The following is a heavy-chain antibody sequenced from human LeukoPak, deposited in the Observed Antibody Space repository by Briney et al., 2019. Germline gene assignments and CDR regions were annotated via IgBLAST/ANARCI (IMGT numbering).Heavy chain of an antibody. V-gene: IGHV4-34*01. CDR3: ARVKNRIAAAGTGWFDP. CDR1: GVSFSGYY. J-gene: IGHJ5*02. D-gene: IGHD6-13*01. CDR2: INHSGST. Sequence: SETLSLTCAVYGVSFSGYYWSWIRQPPGKGLEWIGEINHSGSTNYNPSLKSRVTISVDTSKNQFSLKLSSVTAADTAVYYCARVKNRIAAAGTGWFDPWGQGTLVTVSS.